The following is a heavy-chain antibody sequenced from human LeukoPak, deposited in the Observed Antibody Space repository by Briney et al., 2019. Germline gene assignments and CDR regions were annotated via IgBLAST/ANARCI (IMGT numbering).Heavy chain of an antibody. CDR3: AGARISNEFDY. V-gene: IGHV4-34*01. J-gene: IGHJ4*02. Sequence: SETLSLTCAVYGGSFSGYYWSWIRQPPGKGLEWIGEINHSGSTNYNPSLKSRVTISVDTSKNLFSLKLSSVTAADTAVYYCAGARISNEFDYWGQGTLVTVSS. D-gene: IGHD2-15*01. CDR2: INHSGST. CDR1: GGSFSGYY.